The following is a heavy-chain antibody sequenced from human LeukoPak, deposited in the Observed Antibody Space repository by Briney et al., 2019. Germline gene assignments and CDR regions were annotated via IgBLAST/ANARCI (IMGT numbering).Heavy chain of an antibody. CDR2: ISWNSGSI. D-gene: IGHD3-22*01. V-gene: IGHV3-9*01. J-gene: IGHJ4*02. CDR3: VRSAFHAGSGNYYDY. CDR1: GFTFDDYA. Sequence: GGSLRLSCAASGFTFDDYAMHWVRQAPGKGLEWVSGISWNSGSIGYADSVKGRFTISRDNAENTLYLQMNSLRVEDTAVYYCVRSAFHAGSGNYYDYWGQGTLVTVSS.